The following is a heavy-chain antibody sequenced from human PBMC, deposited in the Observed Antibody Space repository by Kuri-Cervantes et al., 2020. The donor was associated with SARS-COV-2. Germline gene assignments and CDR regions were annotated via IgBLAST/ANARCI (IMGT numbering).Heavy chain of an antibody. D-gene: IGHD6-13*01. CDR3: ARARYSSSYLYNWFDP. CDR1: GGSISSYY. J-gene: IGHJ5*02. CDR2: IYTSGST. V-gene: IGHV4-4*07. Sequence: SETLSLTCTVSGGSISSYYWSWIRQPAGKGLEWIGRIYTSGSTNYNPSLKSRVTMSVDTSKNQFSLKLSSVPAADTAVYYCARARYSSSYLYNWFDPWGQGTLVTVSS.